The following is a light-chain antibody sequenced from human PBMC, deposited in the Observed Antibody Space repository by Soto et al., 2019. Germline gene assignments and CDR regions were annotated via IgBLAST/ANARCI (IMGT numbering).Light chain of an antibody. CDR1: QSISSY. V-gene: IGKV3-11*01. CDR2: DAS. J-gene: IGKJ4*01. Sequence: LLTQSPATLSVSSGQRVTLSCRASQSISSYLAWYQQRPGQPSRLLIYDASNRATGIPARFSGTGPGTEFTRTISSLEPEDVALYFCQQRNNWPPSVGGWTKVDIK. CDR3: QQRNNWPPS.